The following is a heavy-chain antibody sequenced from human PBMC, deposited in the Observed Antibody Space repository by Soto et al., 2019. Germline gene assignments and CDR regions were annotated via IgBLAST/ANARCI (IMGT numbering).Heavy chain of an antibody. Sequence: GESLKISCQGAGYRSTSTWIGWERQKPGKGLEWLRNFYPSDSDVRYRRTYEGQVTSSADNSITTAYLHLLNLKASATVIYNCTKGANSTCDSWGQGTRVSVSS. D-gene: IGHD6-13*01. V-gene: IGHV5-51*01. CDR2: FYPSDSDV. CDR3: TKGANSTCDS. J-gene: IGHJ4*02. CDR1: GYRSTSTW.